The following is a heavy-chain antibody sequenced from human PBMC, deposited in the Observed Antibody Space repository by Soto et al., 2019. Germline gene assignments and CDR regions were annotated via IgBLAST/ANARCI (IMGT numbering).Heavy chain of an antibody. CDR1: GFSISNPY. CDR3: ARDSLYTTSSFDS. J-gene: IGHJ4*02. CDR2: LYSGGRT. D-gene: IGHD6-6*01. Sequence: GGSLRLSCAASGFSISNPYMHWVRQAPGKGLEWVSILYSGGRTFYTDSVKGRFTISRDNSKNTLYLQMNSLRAEDTALYYCARDSLYTTSSFDSWGQGT. V-gene: IGHV3-66*01.